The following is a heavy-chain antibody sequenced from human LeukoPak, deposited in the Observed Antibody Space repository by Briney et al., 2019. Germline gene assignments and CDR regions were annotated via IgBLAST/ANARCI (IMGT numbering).Heavy chain of an antibody. J-gene: IGHJ4*02. CDR3: ASPPETRQIYDFWSGPYYFDY. CDR2: IIPIFGTA. V-gene: IGHV1-69*13. Sequence: ASVKVSCKASGGTFSSYAISWVRQAPGQGLEWMGGIIPIFGTANYAQKSQGRVTITADESTSTAYMELSSLRSEDTAVYYCASPPETRQIYDFWSGPYYFDYWGQGTLVTVSS. CDR1: GGTFSSYA. D-gene: IGHD3-3*01.